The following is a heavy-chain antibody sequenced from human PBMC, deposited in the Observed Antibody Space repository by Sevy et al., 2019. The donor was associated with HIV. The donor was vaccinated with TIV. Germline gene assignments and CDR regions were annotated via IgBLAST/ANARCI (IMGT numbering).Heavy chain of an antibody. V-gene: IGHV3-30-3*01. CDR1: GFXFSSYA. J-gene: IGHJ6*02. Sequence: GGSLRLSCAASGFXFSSYAMHWVRQAPGKGLEWVAVISYDGSNKYYADSVKGRFTISRDNSKNTLYLQMNSLRAEDXXVYYCARGGGGXCSGGXXYXXXXXXXGQGTTVTVSS. D-gene: IGHD2-15*01. CDR3: ARGGGGXCSGGXXYXXXXXX. CDR2: ISYDGSNK.